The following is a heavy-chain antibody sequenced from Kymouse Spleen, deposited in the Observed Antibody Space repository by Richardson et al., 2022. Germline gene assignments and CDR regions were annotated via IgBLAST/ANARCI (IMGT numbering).Heavy chain of an antibody. CDR3: AKDMLELFYYGMDV. Sequence: EVQLVESGGGLVQPGRSLRLSCAASGFTFDDYAMHWVRQAPGKGLEWVSGISWNSGSIGYADSVKGRFTISRDNAKNSLYLQMNSLRAEDTALYYCAKDMLELFYYGMDVWGQGTTVTVSS. V-gene: IGHV3-9*01. CDR2: ISWNSGSI. D-gene: IGHD1-7*01. CDR1: GFTFDDYA. J-gene: IGHJ6*02.